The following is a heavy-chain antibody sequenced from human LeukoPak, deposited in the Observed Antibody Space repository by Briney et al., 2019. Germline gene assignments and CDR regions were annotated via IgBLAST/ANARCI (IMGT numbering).Heavy chain of an antibody. CDR1: GFTFSGYW. V-gene: IGHV3-53*01. Sequence: GGSLRLSCAASGFTFSGYWMSWVRQAPGKGLEWVSVIYSGGSTYYADSVKGRFTISRDNSKNTLYLQMNSLRAEDTAVYHCAREAAAGSLMAWGQGTLVTVSS. D-gene: IGHD6-13*01. J-gene: IGHJ4*02. CDR3: AREAAAGSLMA. CDR2: IYSGGST.